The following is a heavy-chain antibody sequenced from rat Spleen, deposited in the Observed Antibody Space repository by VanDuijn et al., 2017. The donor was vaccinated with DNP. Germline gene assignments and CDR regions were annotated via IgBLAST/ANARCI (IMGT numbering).Heavy chain of an antibody. Sequence: VQLKESGPGLVQPSQTLSLTCTVSGFLLNTYGVNWVRQPPGKGLEWIAAISSGGDTYYNSLLKSRLSISRDSSKRQVFLKMSSLQTEDTAIYFCTRTGFYWYFDYWGQGVMVTVSS. D-gene: IGHD4-2*01. CDR3: TRTGFYWYFDY. CDR1: GFLLNTYG. V-gene: IGHV2S8*01. J-gene: IGHJ2*01. CDR2: ISSGGDT.